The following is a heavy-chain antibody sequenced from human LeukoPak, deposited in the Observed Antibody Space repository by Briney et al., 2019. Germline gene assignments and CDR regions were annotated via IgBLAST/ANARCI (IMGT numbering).Heavy chain of an antibody. CDR2: IIPIFGTA. J-gene: IGHJ6*03. CDR1: GVTFSSYA. Sequence: EASVKVSCKASGVTFSSYAICWVRQAPGQGLEWMGGIIPIFGTANYAQKFQGRVTITADESTSTAYMELSSLRSEDTAVYYCARDGSSSPRYYYYYYMDVWGKGTTVTVSS. V-gene: IGHV1-69*13. D-gene: IGHD6-6*01. CDR3: ARDGSSSPRYYYYYYMDV.